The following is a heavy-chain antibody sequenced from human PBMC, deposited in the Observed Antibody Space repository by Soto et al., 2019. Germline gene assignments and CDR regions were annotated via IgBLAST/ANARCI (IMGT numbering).Heavy chain of an antibody. CDR3: AKDHTPPYYFDY. J-gene: IGHJ4*02. Sequence: PGGSLRLSCAASGFTFSSYGMHWVRQAPGKGLEWVAVISYDGSNKYYADSVKGRFTISRDNSKNTLYLQMNSLRAEDTAVYYCAKDHTPPYYFDYWGQGTLVTVS. V-gene: IGHV3-30*18. CDR1: GFTFSSYG. CDR2: ISYDGSNK.